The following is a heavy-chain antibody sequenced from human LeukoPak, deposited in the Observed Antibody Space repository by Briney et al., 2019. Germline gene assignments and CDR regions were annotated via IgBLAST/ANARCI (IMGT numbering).Heavy chain of an antibody. D-gene: IGHD2-15*01. J-gene: IGHJ5*02. CDR3: ARTPLTCSGGSCWFDP. CDR2: IIPIFGTA. CDR1: GGTFSSHA. Sequence: SVKVSCKASGGTFSSHAISWVRQAPGQGLEWMGRIIPIFGTANYAQKFQGRVTITTDESTSTAYMELSSLRPEDTAVYYCARTPLTCSGGSCWFDPWGQGTLVTVSS. V-gene: IGHV1-69*05.